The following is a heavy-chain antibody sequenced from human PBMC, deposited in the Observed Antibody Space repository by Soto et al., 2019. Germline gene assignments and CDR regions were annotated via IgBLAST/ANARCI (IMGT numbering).Heavy chain of an antibody. CDR2: IRTKPEGETT. CDR1: GFSFSSAW. Sequence: EVQLLESGGGLVKPGGSLRLSCAASGFSFSSAWMNWVRQAPGKGLEWVGRIRTKPEGETTDYPAPVNGRFTISRDDSKTTLYLQMTSLKIEDTAVYYCTTGSNEGYWGQGTLVTVSS. V-gene: IGHV3-15*07. CDR3: TTGSNEGY. J-gene: IGHJ4*02. D-gene: IGHD1-1*01.